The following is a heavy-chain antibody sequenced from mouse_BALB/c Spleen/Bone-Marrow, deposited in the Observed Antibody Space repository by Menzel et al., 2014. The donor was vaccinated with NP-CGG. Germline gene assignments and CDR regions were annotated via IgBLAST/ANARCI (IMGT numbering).Heavy chain of an antibody. V-gene: IGHV1-69*02. D-gene: IGHD1-1*01. CDR1: GYTFTSYW. Sequence: QVQLQQSGAELVRPGASVKLSCKASGYTFTSYWINWVKQRPGQGLEWIGNIYPSDSYTNYNQKFKDKATLTVDKSSTTAYMQLSSPTSEDSAVYYCTGGGSSPYYFDYWGQGSTLTVSS. CDR3: TGGGSSPYYFDY. CDR2: IYPSDSYT. J-gene: IGHJ2*01.